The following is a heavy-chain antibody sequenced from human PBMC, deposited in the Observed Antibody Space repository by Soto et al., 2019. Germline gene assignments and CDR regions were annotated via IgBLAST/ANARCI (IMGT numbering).Heavy chain of an antibody. CDR1: EFTFSNYA. D-gene: IGHD1-26*01. Sequence: GGSLRLSCAASEFTFSNYAMSWVRQAPGKGLEWVSSISDNGGTTYYADSVKGRFTISRDNSKNTLYLQMNSLRAEDTAVYYCANNPHGLIVFFDSWGQGTLVTVSS. V-gene: IGHV3-23*01. CDR2: ISDNGGTT. J-gene: IGHJ5*01. CDR3: ANNPHGLIVFFDS.